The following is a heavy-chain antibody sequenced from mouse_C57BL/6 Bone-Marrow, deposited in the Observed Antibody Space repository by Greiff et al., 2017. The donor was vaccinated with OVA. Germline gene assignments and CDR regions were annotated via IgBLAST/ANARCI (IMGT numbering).Heavy chain of an antibody. CDR3: TRGINSNYSPWFAY. V-gene: IGHV1-15*01. J-gene: IGHJ3*01. Sequence: VQLQESGAELVRPGASVTLSCKASGYTFTDYEMHWVKQTPVHGLEWIGAIDPETGGTAYNQKFKGKAILTADKSSSTAYMEIRSLTSEDSAVYYCTRGINSNYSPWFAYWGQGALVTVSA. D-gene: IGHD2-5*01. CDR2: IDPETGGT. CDR1: GYTFTDYE.